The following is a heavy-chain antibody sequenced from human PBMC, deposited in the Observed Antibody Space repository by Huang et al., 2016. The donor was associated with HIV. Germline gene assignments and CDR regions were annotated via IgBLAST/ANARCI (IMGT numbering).Heavy chain of an antibody. CDR1: GFSFDDYA. J-gene: IGHJ4*02. D-gene: IGHD1-26*01. CDR2: MSWNSGSK. Sequence: EVQLVESGGGLVQPGRSLRLSCAGSGFSFDDYAMPWVREAPGKGLELVSGMSWNSGSKGYADAVKGRITISRDNAKNSLYLQMNSLRAEDTALYYCARRWELGGFDYWGQGTLVTVSS. V-gene: IGHV3-9*01. CDR3: ARRWELGGFDY.